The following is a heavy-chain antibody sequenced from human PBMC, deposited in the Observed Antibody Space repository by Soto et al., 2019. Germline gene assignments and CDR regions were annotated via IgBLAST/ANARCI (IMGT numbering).Heavy chain of an antibody. D-gene: IGHD3-3*01. J-gene: IGHJ6*02. CDR2: MNSDGSRT. CDR3: AREHVGVGRAIFGVNKYYYYGMDV. Sequence: HPGGSLRLSCSASGFTFSSYWMHWVRQAPGKGLVWVSRMNSDGSRTTYADSVKGRFTISRGNAKNTLYLQMNSLRVEDTAVYYCAREHVGVGRAIFGVNKYYYYGMDVWGQGTTVTVSS. CDR1: GFTFSSYW. V-gene: IGHV3-74*01.